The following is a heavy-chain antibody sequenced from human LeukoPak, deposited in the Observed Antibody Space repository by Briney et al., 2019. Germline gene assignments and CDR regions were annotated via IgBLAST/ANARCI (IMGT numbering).Heavy chain of an antibody. CDR3: ARHDAYAFDI. J-gene: IGHJ3*02. CDR2: IYHSGSS. V-gene: IGHV4-38-2*02. CDR1: GYSISSGYY. Sequence: SETLSLTCIVSGYSISSGYYWGWIRQPPGKGLEWIGSIYHSGSSLYNPSLKSRVTISVDRSNNRFSLNLKSVTAADTAVYYCARHDAYAFDIWGQGTMVTVSS.